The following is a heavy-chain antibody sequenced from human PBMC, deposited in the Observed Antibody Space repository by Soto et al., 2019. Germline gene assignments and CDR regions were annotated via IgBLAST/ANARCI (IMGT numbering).Heavy chain of an antibody. J-gene: IGHJ4*02. Sequence: EVQLLDSGGGLVQPGGSLRLSCAASGFTFNNYAMNWVRQAPGKGLEWVATISNTGGSTYYADSVKGRFTISRDKSKNTLYLQMKSLRVEDTAVYYCEKDRLAGNFDYWGQGPQVTVSS. V-gene: IGHV3-23*01. CDR2: ISNTGGST. CDR3: EKDRLAGNFDY. CDR1: GFTFNNYA.